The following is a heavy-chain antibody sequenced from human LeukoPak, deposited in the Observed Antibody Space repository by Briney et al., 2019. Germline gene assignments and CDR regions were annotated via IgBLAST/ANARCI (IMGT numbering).Heavy chain of an antibody. Sequence: SETLSLTCSVSGGSINSADYYWNWIRQPPGKGLEWIGRISYTGSTHYNPSLRSRVTISVDTSKNQFSLELRSLTAADTAVYYCARRAIPAAGSFDPWGQGTLVTVSS. CDR1: GGSINSADYY. V-gene: IGHV4-39*01. CDR3: ARRAIPAAGSFDP. CDR2: ISYTGST. J-gene: IGHJ5*02. D-gene: IGHD6-13*01.